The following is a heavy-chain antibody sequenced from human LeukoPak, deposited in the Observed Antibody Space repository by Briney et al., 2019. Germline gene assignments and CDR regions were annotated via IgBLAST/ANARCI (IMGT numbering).Heavy chain of an antibody. V-gene: IGHV3-23*01. J-gene: IGHJ4*02. CDR3: AAVTPPGIAVAGTGSIYDY. CDR2: ISGSGGST. CDR1: GFTFSSYA. Sequence: TGGSLRLSCAASGFTFSSYAMSWVRQAPGKGLEWVSAISGSGGSTYYADSVKGRFTISRDNSKNTLYLQMNSLRAEDTAVYYCAAVTPPGIAVAGTGSIYDYWGQGTLVTVSS. D-gene: IGHD6-19*01.